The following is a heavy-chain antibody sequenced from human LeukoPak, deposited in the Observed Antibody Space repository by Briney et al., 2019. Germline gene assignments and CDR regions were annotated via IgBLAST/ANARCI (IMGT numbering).Heavy chain of an antibody. D-gene: IGHD6-13*01. CDR2: ISSSSSYI. CDR1: GFTFSSYS. J-gene: IGHJ4*02. V-gene: IGHV3-21*01. CDR3: ARGKIAAAGTFDY. Sequence: GGSLRLPCAASGFTFSSYSMNWVRQAPGKGLEWVSSISSSSSYIYYADSVKGRFTISRDNAKNSLYLQMNSLRAEDTAVYYCARGKIAAAGTFDYWGQGTLVTVSS.